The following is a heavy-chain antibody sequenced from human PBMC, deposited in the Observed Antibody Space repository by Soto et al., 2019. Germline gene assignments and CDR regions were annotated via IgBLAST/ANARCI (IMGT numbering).Heavy chain of an antibody. J-gene: IGHJ3*02. D-gene: IGHD2-2*01. Sequence: QVHLVQSGAEVKTPGSSVKVSCKAAGGTFNTYTHIWVRQAPGHGLEWMGRIIPMLTVTNSAQKFQGRVTLTADKSTGTAFMELTSLRSDDTAISYCSIGSWSAETFDIWGQGTMVTVSS. CDR1: GGTFNTYT. CDR2: IIPMLTVT. V-gene: IGHV1-69*02. CDR3: SIGSWSAETFDI.